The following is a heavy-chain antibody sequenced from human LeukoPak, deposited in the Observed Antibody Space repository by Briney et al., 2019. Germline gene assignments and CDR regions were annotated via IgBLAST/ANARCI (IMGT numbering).Heavy chain of an antibody. CDR3: ARKGYYDSSGYYYDSGAFDI. V-gene: IGHV1-2*02. CDR2: INPNSGGT. Sequence: AASVKVSCKASGYTFTGYYMHWVRQAPGQGLEWMGWINPNSGGTNYAQKFQGRVTMTRDTSISTAYMELSRLRSDDTAVYYCARKGYYDSSGYYYDSGAFDIWGQGTMVTVSS. J-gene: IGHJ3*02. D-gene: IGHD3-22*01. CDR1: GYTFTGYY.